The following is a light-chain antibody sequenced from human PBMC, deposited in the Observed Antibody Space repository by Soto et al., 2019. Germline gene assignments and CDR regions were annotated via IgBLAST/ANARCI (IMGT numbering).Light chain of an antibody. J-gene: IGKJ4*01. CDR3: QQTDSFS. V-gene: IGKV1D-12*01. CDR2: ASS. CDR1: QGIRSR. Sequence: DIQMAQSPSSVSASVGDRVTITCRESQGIRSRLAWYQQKPGKAPNLLIYASSSLQSGVPSRFSGSGSGTDFTLTISSLQPEDVATYYCQQTDSFSFGGGTKVEIK.